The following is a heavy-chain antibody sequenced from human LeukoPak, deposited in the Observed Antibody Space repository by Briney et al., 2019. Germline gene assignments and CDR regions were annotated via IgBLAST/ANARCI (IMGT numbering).Heavy chain of an antibody. CDR3: AREGPTGAAMLDYYYMDV. CDR1: GYTFTGYY. V-gene: IGHV1-2*02. Sequence: ASVKVSCKASGYTFTGYYMHWVRQAPGQGLEWMGWINPNSGGTNYAQKFQGRVTMTRDTSISTAYMELSRLRSDDTAVYYCAREGPTGAAMLDYYYMDVWGKGTTVTVCS. CDR2: INPNSGGT. J-gene: IGHJ6*03. D-gene: IGHD2-2*01.